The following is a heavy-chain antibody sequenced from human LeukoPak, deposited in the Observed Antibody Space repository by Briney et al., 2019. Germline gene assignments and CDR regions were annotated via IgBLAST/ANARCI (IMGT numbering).Heavy chain of an antibody. J-gene: IGHJ3*02. V-gene: IGHV1-46*01. Sequence: ASVKVSCKASGHTFTSYYMHWVRQAPGQGLEWMGIINPSGGSASYAQKFQGRVTMTRDMSTSTVYMELSSLRSEDTAVYYCARGVTTVVKGHASYAFDIWGQGTMVTVSS. D-gene: IGHD4-23*01. CDR1: GHTFTSYY. CDR2: INPSGGSA. CDR3: ARGVTTVVKGHASYAFDI.